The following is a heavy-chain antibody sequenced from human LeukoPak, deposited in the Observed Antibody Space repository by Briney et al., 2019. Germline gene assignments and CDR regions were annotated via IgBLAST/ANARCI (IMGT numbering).Heavy chain of an antibody. CDR3: AMVLWQSGRPGP. V-gene: IGHV4-34*01. J-gene: IGHJ5*02. Sequence: SETLSLTCAVYSGSLINYYWSWIRQPPGKGLEWIGDIDHTGYASYNPALESRVTMSIDPSKNQFSLQISSVTASDTAFYYCAMVLWQSGRPGPWDQGSLVIVSS. CDR2: IDHTGYA. CDR1: SGSLINYY. D-gene: IGHD3-10*01.